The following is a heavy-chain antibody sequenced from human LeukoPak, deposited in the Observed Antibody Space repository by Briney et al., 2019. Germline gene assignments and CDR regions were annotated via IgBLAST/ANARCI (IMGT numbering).Heavy chain of an antibody. J-gene: IGHJ5*02. CDR2: INPSDGAT. D-gene: IGHD3-22*01. CDR1: GYTFTKYY. CDR3: ARASSGYNPRGWFDP. V-gene: IGHV1-46*01. Sequence: GASVKVSRKASGYTFTKYYIHWVRQAPGQGLEWMGMINPSDGATTYAQTFQGRVTMTRDMSTTTVHMDLRSLRSEDTAVFFCARASSGYNPRGWFDPWGQGTLVTVSS.